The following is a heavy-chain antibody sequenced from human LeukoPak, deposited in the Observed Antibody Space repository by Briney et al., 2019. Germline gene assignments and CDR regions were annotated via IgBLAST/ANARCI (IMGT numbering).Heavy chain of an antibody. V-gene: IGHV3-7*01. CDR3: ARDFSSSSEPFDY. CDR2: IKQDGSEK. Sequence: GGSLRLSCAASGFTFSSYWMSWVRQAPGKGLEWVANIKQDGSEKYYVDSVKGRFTISRDNAKNSLYLQTNSLRAEDTAVYYCARDFSSSSEPFDYWGQGTLVTVSS. J-gene: IGHJ4*02. CDR1: GFTFSSYW. D-gene: IGHD6-6*01.